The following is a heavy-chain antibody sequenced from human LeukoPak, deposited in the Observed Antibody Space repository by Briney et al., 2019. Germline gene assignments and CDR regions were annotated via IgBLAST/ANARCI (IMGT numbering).Heavy chain of an antibody. J-gene: IGHJ3*02. CDR3: ARHVGYCSSTSCYLDAFDI. CDR1: GGSISSSSYY. CDR2: IYYSGST. D-gene: IGHD2-2*01. V-gene: IGHV4-39*01. Sequence: SETLSLTCTVSGGSISSSSYYWGWIRQPPGKGLEWIGSIYYSGSTYYNPSLKSRVTISVDTSKNQFSLKLGSVTAADTAVYYCARHVGYCSSTSCYLDAFDIWGQGTMVTVSS.